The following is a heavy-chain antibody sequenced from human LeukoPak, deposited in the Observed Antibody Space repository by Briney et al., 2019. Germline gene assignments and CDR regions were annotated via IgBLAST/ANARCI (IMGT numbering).Heavy chain of an antibody. J-gene: IGHJ4*02. Sequence: ETLSLTCAVYGGSFSGYYWSWIRQPPGMGLEWVGRIKKKADGATPDYAAAVKGRFTISRDDSKNTLYLQMNSLETEDTALYSCTRFPFWSDKAATGGKGTLVTVS. CDR2: IKKKADGATP. D-gene: IGHD3-3*01. V-gene: IGHV3-15*01. CDR1: GGSFSGYY. CDR3: TRFPFWSDKAAT.